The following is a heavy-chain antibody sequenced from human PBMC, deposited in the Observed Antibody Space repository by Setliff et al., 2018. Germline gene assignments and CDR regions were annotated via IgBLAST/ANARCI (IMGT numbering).Heavy chain of an antibody. CDR1: GYTFTTYY. J-gene: IGHJ5*02. D-gene: IGHD3-22*01. CDR2: INPNGGST. CDR3: ARDALYDSNDRNSYYGNWPDP. Sequence: ASVKVSCKTSGYTFTTYYIHWVRQAPGQGLEWMGIINPNGGSTSYAEKFQGRVTFSADESMSTVYMELSSLTSADTALYYCARDALYDSNDRNSYYGNWPDPWGQGTLVTVSS. V-gene: IGHV1-46*01.